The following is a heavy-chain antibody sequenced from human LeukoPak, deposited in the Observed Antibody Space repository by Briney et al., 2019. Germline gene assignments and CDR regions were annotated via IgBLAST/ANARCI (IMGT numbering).Heavy chain of an antibody. CDR2: IFPGDSET. CDR3: ATSESQTRFDY. Sequence: PRESLKISCKGSGYSFTTHWIGWVRQLPGKGLEWMGLIFPGDSETIYSPSLQGQVTISADKSINTAYLRWSSLKASDTAMYYCATSESQTRFDYWGQGTLVTVSS. J-gene: IGHJ4*02. CDR1: GYSFTTHW. D-gene: IGHD1/OR15-1a*01. V-gene: IGHV5-51*01.